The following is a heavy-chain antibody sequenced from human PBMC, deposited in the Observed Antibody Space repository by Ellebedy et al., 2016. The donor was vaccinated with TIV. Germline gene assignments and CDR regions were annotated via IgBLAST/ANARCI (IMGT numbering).Heavy chain of an antibody. CDR2: ISYDGTNK. J-gene: IGHJ4*02. V-gene: IGHV3-30*03. CDR3: ARDRAPNRINGSYPGGY. Sequence: GESLKISXAASGFTFSDYYMSWIRQAPGKGLKWVAVISYDGTNKYYPDSVKGRFTISRDNSKNTVYLQMNSLRADDTAVYYCARDRAPNRINGSYPGGYWGQGTLVTVSS. CDR1: GFTFSDYY. D-gene: IGHD1-26*01.